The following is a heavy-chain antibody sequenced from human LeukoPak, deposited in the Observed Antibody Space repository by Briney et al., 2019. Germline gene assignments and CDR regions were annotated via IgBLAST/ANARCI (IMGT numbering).Heavy chain of an antibody. J-gene: IGHJ6*02. CDR1: GFTFSSYA. CDR3: ARDRYSSGWYRGYYYYYGMDV. Sequence: GSLRLSCAASGFTFSSYAMHWVRQAPGEGLEYVSAISSNGGSTYYANSVKGRFTISRDNSKNTLYLQMGSLRAEDMAVYYCARDRYSSGWYRGYYYYYGMDVWGQGTTVTVSS. D-gene: IGHD6-19*01. V-gene: IGHV3-64*01. CDR2: ISSNGGST.